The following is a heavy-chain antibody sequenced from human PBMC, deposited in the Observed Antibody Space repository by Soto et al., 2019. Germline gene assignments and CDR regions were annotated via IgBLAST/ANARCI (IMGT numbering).Heavy chain of an antibody. V-gene: IGHV3-30*03. CDR1: GFTFTSYG. D-gene: IGHD4-4*01. CDR3: ARSRDGYSFYFYYGMDV. Sequence: GGSLRLSCAASGFTFTSYGMHWVRQAPGKGLEWMALILHDGSAEYYADSVKGRFTISRDNSKNTLYLQMNSLRAEDTAIYYWARSRDGYSFYFYYGMDVWGQGTTVTVSS. CDR2: ILHDGSAE. J-gene: IGHJ6*02.